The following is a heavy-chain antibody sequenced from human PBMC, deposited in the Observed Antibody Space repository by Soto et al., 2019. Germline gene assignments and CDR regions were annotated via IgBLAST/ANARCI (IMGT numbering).Heavy chain of an antibody. Sequence: EVQLVESGGGLVQPGGSLRLSCAASGFTFSSYWMSWVRRAPGKGLEWVANIKQDGSEKYYVDSVKGRFTISRDNAKNSLYLQMNSLRAEDTAVYYCARVMDCGGDCYSADYWGQGTLVTVSS. CDR2: IKQDGSEK. CDR1: GFTFSSYW. V-gene: IGHV3-7*03. J-gene: IGHJ4*02. D-gene: IGHD2-21*02. CDR3: ARVMDCGGDCYSADY.